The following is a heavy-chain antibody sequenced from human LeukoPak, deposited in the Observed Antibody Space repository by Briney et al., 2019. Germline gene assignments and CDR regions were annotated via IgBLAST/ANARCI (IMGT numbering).Heavy chain of an antibody. V-gene: IGHV1-2*02. D-gene: IGHD3-10*01. CDR1: GYTFTGYY. CDR2: INPNSGGT. CDR3: ARYQVGSTWFDP. J-gene: IGHJ5*02. Sequence: GASVKVSCKASGYTFTGYYMHWVRQAPGQRLEWMGWINPNSGGTNYAQKFQGRVTMTRDTSISTAYMELSRLRSDDTAVYYCARYQVGSTWFDPWGQGTLVTVSS.